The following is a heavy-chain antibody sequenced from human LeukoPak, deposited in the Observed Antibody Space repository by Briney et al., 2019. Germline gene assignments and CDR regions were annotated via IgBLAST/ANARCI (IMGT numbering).Heavy chain of an antibody. CDR3: ATVLPSGDYYDSSGYYYYFDY. J-gene: IGHJ4*02. V-gene: IGHV1-24*01. Sequence: ASVKVSCKVSGYTLTELSMHWVRQAPGKGLEWMGGFDPEDGETIYAQKFQGRVTMTEDTSTDTAYMELSSLRSEDTAVYYCATVLPSGDYYDSSGYYYYFDYWGQGTLVTVSS. CDR2: FDPEDGET. CDR1: GYTLTELS. D-gene: IGHD3-22*01.